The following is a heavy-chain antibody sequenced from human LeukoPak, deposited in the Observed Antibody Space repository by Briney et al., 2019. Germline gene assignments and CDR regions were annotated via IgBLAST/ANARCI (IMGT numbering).Heavy chain of an antibody. V-gene: IGHV4-39*07. D-gene: IGHD3-10*01. CDR1: GGSISSTRYY. Sequence: SETLSLTCSVSGGSISSTRYYWGWIRQPPGKGLDWIGSMYYTGSSYYNPSLKSRVTISADTSKNQFSLKLSSVTAADTAVYYCASFVWFGELLLDYWGQGTLVTVSS. CDR2: MYYTGSS. J-gene: IGHJ4*02. CDR3: ASFVWFGELLLDY.